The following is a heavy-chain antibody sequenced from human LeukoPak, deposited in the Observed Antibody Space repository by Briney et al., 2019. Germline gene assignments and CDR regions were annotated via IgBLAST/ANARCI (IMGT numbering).Heavy chain of an antibody. CDR3: ARDGGSGYSYGYPVY. V-gene: IGHV1-3*03. Sequence: ASVKVSCKASGYTFTSYAMHWVRQAPGQRREWMGWINAGNGNTKYSQEFQGRVTITRDTSASTAYMELSSLRSEDMAVYYCARDGGSGYSYGYPVYWGQGTLVTVSS. CDR2: INAGNGNT. D-gene: IGHD5-18*01. CDR1: GYTFTSYA. J-gene: IGHJ4*02.